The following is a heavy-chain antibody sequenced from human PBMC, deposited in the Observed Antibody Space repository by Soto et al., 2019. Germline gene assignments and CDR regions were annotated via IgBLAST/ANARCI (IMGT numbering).Heavy chain of an antibody. CDR1: GFTFTSHA. J-gene: IGHJ4*02. D-gene: IGHD7-27*01. Sequence: QVHLVQSATEVKRPGTSVKVSCQTSGFTFTSHAIQWVRQSLGQRPEWLGWINAGNGNTKYSRRFQGRITITRDTAASTAYMELDSLTSEDTALFYCARAPINPKWGVTMFDYWGQGTLVTVSS. CDR3: ARAPINPKWGVTMFDY. V-gene: IGHV1-3*01. CDR2: INAGNGNT.